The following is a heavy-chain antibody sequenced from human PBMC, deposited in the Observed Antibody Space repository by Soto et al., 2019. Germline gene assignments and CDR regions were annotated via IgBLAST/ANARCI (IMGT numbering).Heavy chain of an antibody. D-gene: IGHD5-12*01. J-gene: IGHJ6*04. CDR3: ARDGRRGYNYYYGMDV. Sequence: SGGSLRLSCAASGFTFSSYSMNWVRQAPGKGLEWVSSISSSSSYIYYADSVKGRFTISRDNAKNSLYLQMNSLRAEDTAVYYCARDGRRGYNYYYGMDVWGKGTTVTVSS. CDR2: ISSSSSYI. CDR1: GFTFSSYS. V-gene: IGHV3-21*01.